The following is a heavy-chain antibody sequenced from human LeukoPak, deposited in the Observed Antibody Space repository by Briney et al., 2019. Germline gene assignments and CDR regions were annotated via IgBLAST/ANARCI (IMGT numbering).Heavy chain of an antibody. J-gene: IGHJ4*02. Sequence: GGSLRLSCAASGFTFNRNAIGWVRQAPGKGLEWVSTIGGSGDKTFYADSVKGRFTISRDNSKNMVHLQMNSLTGEDTALYYCVRRGDASSGWGDHDFWGQGALVTVSS. V-gene: IGHV3-23*01. D-gene: IGHD6-19*01. CDR3: VRRGDASSGWGDHDF. CDR2: IGGSGDKT. CDR1: GFTFNRNA.